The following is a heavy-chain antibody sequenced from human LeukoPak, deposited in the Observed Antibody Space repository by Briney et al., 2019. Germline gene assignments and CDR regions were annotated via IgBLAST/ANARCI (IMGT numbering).Heavy chain of an antibody. V-gene: IGHV3-49*04. J-gene: IGHJ5*02. CDR1: GFTFSNPW. CDR2: IRSKAYGGTT. Sequence: GGSLRLSCAASGFTFSNPWMSWVRQAPGKGLEWVGFIRSKAYGGTTEYAASVKGRFTISRDDSKSIAYLQTNSLKTEDTAVYYCTRELGYSGYDSDNWFDPWGQGTLVTVSS. CDR3: TRELGYSGYDSDNWFDP. D-gene: IGHD5-12*01.